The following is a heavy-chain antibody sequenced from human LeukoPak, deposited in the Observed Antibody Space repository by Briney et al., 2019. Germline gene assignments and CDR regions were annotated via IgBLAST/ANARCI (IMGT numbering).Heavy chain of an antibody. CDR2: MNPNSGNT. Sequence: ASVKVSCKASGYTFTSYDINWVRQATGQGLEWMGWMNPNSGNTGYAQKFQGRVTMTRNTSISTAYMELSSLRSEDTAVYYCARGSSSWYDLIYYYYGMDVWGQGITVTVSS. D-gene: IGHD6-13*01. J-gene: IGHJ6*02. V-gene: IGHV1-8*01. CDR3: ARGSSSWYDLIYYYYGMDV. CDR1: GYTFTSYD.